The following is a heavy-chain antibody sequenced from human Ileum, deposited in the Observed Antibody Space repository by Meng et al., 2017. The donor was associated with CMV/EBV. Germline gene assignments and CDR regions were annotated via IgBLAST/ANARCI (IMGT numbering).Heavy chain of an antibody. Sequence: QVQVVQSGVVVKKPGASVRVSCKTSGYSFTVYTIHWARQAPGQGLEWMGRINTYTGDTYYAQKFRGRVTMTRDTSISTAYMELSGLRSDDTAIYYCARDNWGSDYWGQGTLVTVSS. CDR3: ARDNWGSDY. D-gene: IGHD7-27*01. CDR1: GYSFTVYT. V-gene: IGHV1-2*06. CDR2: INTYTGDT. J-gene: IGHJ4*02.